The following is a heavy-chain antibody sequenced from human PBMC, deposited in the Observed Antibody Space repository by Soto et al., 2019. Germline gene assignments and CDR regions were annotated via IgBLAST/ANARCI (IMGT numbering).Heavy chain of an antibody. Sequence: GASVKVSFKASGGTFSSYTISWVRQAPGQGLEWMGRIIPILGIANYAQKFQGRVTITADKSTSTAYMELSSLRSEDTAVYYCARGYSVVRGVIDYYYYYMDVWGKGTTVTVSS. V-gene: IGHV1-69*02. CDR3: ARGYSVVRGVIDYYYYYMDV. CDR1: GGTFSSYT. CDR2: IIPILGIA. J-gene: IGHJ6*03. D-gene: IGHD3-10*01.